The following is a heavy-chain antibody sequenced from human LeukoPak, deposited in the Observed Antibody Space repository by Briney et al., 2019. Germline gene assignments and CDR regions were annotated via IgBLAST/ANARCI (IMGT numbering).Heavy chain of an antibody. V-gene: IGHV3-53*01. D-gene: IGHD3-22*01. CDR2: IYSGGST. CDR1: GFTFSSSW. CDR3: ARDPRTYDSSGYST. Sequence: GGSLRLSCVASGFTFSSSWMSWVRQAPGKGLEWVSVIYSGGSTYYADSVKGRFTISRDNSKNTLYLQMNSLRAEDTAVYYCARDPRTYDSSGYSTWGQGTLVTVSS. J-gene: IGHJ5*02.